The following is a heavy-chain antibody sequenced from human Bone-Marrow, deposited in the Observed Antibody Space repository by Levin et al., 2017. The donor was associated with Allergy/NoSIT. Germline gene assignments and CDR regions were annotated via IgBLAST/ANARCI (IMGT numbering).Heavy chain of an antibody. D-gene: IGHD3-22*01. Sequence: PGESLKISCAASGLIFSNYAMNWVRQAPGKGLEWVSQISGSGSNTHYADSVRGRFTFSRDNSNNTAYLQMNSLRADDTAVYYCAGYDTSGYHSTFDYWGQGTLVSVSS. J-gene: IGHJ4*02. CDR1: GLIFSNYA. CDR3: AGYDTSGYHSTFDY. V-gene: IGHV3-23*01. CDR2: ISGSGSNT.